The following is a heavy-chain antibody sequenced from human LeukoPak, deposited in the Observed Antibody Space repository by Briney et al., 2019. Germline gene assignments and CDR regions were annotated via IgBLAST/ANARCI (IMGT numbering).Heavy chain of an antibody. CDR1: GFTFSSNS. V-gene: IGHV3-21*01. D-gene: IGHD6-19*01. CDR2: ISSSITYI. Sequence: GGSLRLSCAASGFTFSSNSMKWVRQAPGKGLEWVSSISSSITYIDYADSVKGRFTISRDNSKNTVYLQMNSLRVEDTAIYYCARSGSGWFDRWGQGTLVTAYS. CDR3: ARSGSGWFDR. J-gene: IGHJ5*02.